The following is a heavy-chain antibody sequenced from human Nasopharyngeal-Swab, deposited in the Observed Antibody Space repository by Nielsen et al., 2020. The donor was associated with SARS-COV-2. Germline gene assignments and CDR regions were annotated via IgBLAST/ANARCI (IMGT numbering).Heavy chain of an antibody. V-gene: IGHV5-10-1*01. D-gene: IGHD3-10*01. Sequence: VRQMPGKGLEWMGRIDPSDSYTSYSPSFQGHVTISADKSISTAYLQWSSLKASDTAMYYCARQPPTGSGRGGVDVWGQGTTVTVSS. CDR3: ARQPPTGSGRGGVDV. CDR2: IDPSDSYT. J-gene: IGHJ6*02.